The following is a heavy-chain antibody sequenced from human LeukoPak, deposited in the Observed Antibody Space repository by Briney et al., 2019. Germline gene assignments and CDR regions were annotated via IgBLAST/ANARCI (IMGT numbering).Heavy chain of an antibody. CDR2: IGSSSSYI. CDR3: ARSVVVVPAAPRSSGWFVP. CDR1: GCTFSSYS. V-gene: IGHV3-21*01. J-gene: IGHJ5*02. Sequence: GGSLRLSCAGSGCTFSSYSMNWVRQAPGKGLEWVSSIGSSSSYIYYADSVKGRFTISRDNAKNSLYLQMNSLRAEDTAVYYCARSVVVVPAAPRSSGWFVPWGQRTLVTVSS. D-gene: IGHD2-2*01.